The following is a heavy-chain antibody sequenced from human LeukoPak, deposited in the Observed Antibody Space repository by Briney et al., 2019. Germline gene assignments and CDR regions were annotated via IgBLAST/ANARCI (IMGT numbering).Heavy chain of an antibody. CDR2: ISGTGGST. CDR3: AKRTDFWSGFTPFDY. CDR1: GFTFSSYA. D-gene: IGHD3-3*01. Sequence: GGSLRLSCAASGFTFSSYAMSWVRQAPGKGLEWVSTISGTGGSTYYADSVKGQFTISRDNSKNTLYLQMNSLRAEDTAVYYCAKRTDFWSGFTPFDYWGQGTLVTVSS. V-gene: IGHV3-23*01. J-gene: IGHJ4*02.